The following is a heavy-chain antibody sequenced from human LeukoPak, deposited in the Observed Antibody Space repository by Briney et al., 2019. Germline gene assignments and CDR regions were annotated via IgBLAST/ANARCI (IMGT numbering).Heavy chain of an antibody. D-gene: IGHD1-26*01. CDR1: AFTFSNYA. CDR3: ASGRSAGATTSADY. V-gene: IGHV3-21*01. CDR2: ISSSSSYI. Sequence: GGSLRLSCAASAFTFSNYAMSWVRQAPGKGLEWVSSISSSSSYIYYADSVKGRFTISRDNAKNSLYLQMNSLRAEDTAVYYCASGRSAGATTSADYWGQGTLVTVSS. J-gene: IGHJ4*02.